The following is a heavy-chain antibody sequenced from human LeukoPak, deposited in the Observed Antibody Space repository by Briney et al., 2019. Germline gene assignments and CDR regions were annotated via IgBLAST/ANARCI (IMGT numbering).Heavy chain of an antibody. Sequence: GGSLRLSCAASGFTFSSYEMNWVRQAPGKGPEWVSYISKSGSEIYYADSVKGRFTISRDNAKNSLYLQMNSLRDEDTAMYYCARELKQVSWGDYWGPGTLVTVSS. CDR1: GFTFSSYE. CDR2: ISKSGSEI. D-gene: IGHD3-16*01. J-gene: IGHJ4*02. CDR3: ARELKQVSWGDY. V-gene: IGHV3-48*03.